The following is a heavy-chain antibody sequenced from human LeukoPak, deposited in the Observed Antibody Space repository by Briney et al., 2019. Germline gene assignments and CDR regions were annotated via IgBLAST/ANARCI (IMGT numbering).Heavy chain of an antibody. CDR3: AKDAIEWSFYAFDI. V-gene: IGHV3-23*01. CDR1: GFTFSSYA. D-gene: IGHD3-3*01. J-gene: IGHJ3*02. CDR2: ISASGGST. Sequence: PGGSLRLSCAASGFTFSSYAMTWVRQAPGKGLEWVSVISASGGSTYYADSVKGRFTISRDNSKNTLYLQMNGLRAEDTAIYYCAKDAIEWSFYAFDIWGQGTMVTVSS.